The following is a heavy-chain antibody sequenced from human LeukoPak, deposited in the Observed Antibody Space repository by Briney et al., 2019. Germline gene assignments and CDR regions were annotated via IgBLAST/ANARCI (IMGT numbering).Heavy chain of an antibody. Sequence: KPSETLSLTCAVYGGSFSGYYWSWIRQPPGKGLEWIGEINHSGSTNYNPSLKSRVTISVDTSKNQFSLKLSSVTAADTAVYYCARRSFPYYDFWSGWYNWFDSWGQGTLVTVSS. D-gene: IGHD3-3*01. CDR2: INHSGST. CDR1: GGSFSGYY. J-gene: IGHJ5*01. V-gene: IGHV4-34*01. CDR3: ARRSFPYYDFWSGWYNWFDS.